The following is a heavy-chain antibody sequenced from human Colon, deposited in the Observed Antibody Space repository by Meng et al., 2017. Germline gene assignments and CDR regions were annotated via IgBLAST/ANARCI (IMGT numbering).Heavy chain of an antibody. J-gene: IGHJ6*02. CDR2: ISGSGGST. Sequence: GESLKISCAASGFTFSSYAMSWVRQAPGKGLEWVSAISGSGGSTYYADSVKGRFTISRDNSKNTLYLQMNSLRAEDTAVYYCAKDPRALSSGSYRGTPFRYDYYGMDVWGQGTTVTVSS. V-gene: IGHV3-23*01. D-gene: IGHD3-10*01. CDR3: AKDPRALSSGSYRGTPFRYDYYGMDV. CDR1: GFTFSSYA.